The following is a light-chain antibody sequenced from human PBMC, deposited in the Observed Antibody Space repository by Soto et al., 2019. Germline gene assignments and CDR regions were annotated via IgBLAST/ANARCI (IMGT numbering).Light chain of an antibody. V-gene: IGLV2-8*01. CDR3: SSYAGSNWYV. CDR2: EVN. CDR1: NSDVGGYNY. Sequence: QSVLTQPPSASGSPGQSVTISCTGTNSDVGGYNYVSWYQQYPGKAPTLIIYEVNERPSGVTDRFSGSKSGNTASLTVSGLQNADEPDYYCSSYAGSNWYVFGTGTKLTVL. J-gene: IGLJ1*01.